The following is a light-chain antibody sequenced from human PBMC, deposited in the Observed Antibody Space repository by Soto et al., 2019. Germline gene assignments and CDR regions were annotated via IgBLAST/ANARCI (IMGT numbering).Light chain of an antibody. CDR2: GTS. J-gene: IGKJ2*01. V-gene: IGKV3-15*01. CDR1: QSVSHK. Sequence: EIVMTQSPATLSVSPGERATLSCRASQSVSHKLAWYQQKPGQAPRLLIYGTSTRATGIPARFSGSGSGTEFTLTISSLQSEDFAIYYCQQYSHWPPYTFGQGTTLETK. CDR3: QQYSHWPPYT.